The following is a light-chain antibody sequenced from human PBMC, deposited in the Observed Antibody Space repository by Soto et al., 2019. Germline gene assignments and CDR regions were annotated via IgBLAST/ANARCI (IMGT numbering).Light chain of an antibody. CDR2: GAS. CDR3: QQCGSSPLT. Sequence: EIVFSPSPATLTLSPGARATLSCNAQHSVRSYLAWYQQKPGQAPRLVIYGASSRATGIPDRFSGSESGTDFTLTITTLEPEDSAVYFCQQCGSSPLTFGGGTKVDIK. J-gene: IGKJ4*01. CDR1: HSVRSY. V-gene: IGKV3-20*01.